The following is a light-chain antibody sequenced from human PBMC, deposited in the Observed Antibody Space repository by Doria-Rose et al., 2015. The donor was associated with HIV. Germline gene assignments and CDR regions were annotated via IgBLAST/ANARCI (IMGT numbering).Light chain of an antibody. CDR3: QQTYSSPPWT. J-gene: IGKJ1*01. V-gene: IGKV1-39*01. Sequence: IRMTQSPSSLSASIGDSVTITCRASQTASTYLNWFQQEPGKAPKLLIYAASRLQSGVPSRFSGSGSGTDFTLTISGLQPGDFATYYCQQTYSSPPWTFGQGNKVEMK. CDR1: QTASTY. CDR2: AAS.